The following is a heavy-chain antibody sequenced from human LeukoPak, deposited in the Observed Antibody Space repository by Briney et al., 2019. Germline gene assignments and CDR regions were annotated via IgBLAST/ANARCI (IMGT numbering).Heavy chain of an antibody. CDR1: GFTFDEYA. J-gene: IGHJ3*01. V-gene: IGHV3-9*01. CDR3: AKDRGGGSQLGDAFDV. CDR2: ISYSSATI. D-gene: IGHD2-15*01. Sequence: PGGSLRLSCAASGFTFDEYAMHWVRQAPGKGLEWVSGISYSSATIGYVDSVKGRFIISRDNAKNSLYLQMNSLRAEDTALYSCAKDRGGGSQLGDAFDVWGQGTMVSVSS.